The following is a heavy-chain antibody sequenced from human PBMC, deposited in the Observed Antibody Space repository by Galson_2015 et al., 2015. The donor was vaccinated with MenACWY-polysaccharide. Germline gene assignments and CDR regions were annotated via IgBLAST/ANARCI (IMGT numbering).Heavy chain of an antibody. J-gene: IGHJ2*01. V-gene: IGHV3-7*01. CDR1: GFTFSSSW. D-gene: IGHD3-22*01. CDR2: IKQDGSEK. Sequence: SLRLSCAASGFTFSSSWMHWVRQAPGKGLEWVAIIKQDGSEKYYVDSVKGRFSISRDNAKNSLYLQMNSLRSEDTAVYYCARDPLDSSGYTRGSVFDLWGRGTLVTDSS. CDR3: ARDPLDSSGYTRGSVFDL.